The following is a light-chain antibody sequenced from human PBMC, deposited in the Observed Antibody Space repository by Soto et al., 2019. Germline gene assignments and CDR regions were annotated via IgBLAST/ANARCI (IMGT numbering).Light chain of an antibody. CDR1: QSVKNY. V-gene: IGKV3-11*01. Sequence: EIVLTQSPATLSLSPGERATLSCRASQSVKNYLAWYQQKPGQAPRLLIYDASNRATGIPARFSGSGSGTDFILTIISLEPEDSAVYYCQQRSNWPPVTFGGGTKVEIK. CDR2: DAS. J-gene: IGKJ4*01. CDR3: QQRSNWPPVT.